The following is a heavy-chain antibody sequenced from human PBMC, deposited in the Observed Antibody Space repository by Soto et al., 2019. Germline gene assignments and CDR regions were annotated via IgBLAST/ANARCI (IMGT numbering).Heavy chain of an antibody. CDR1: GYTFTGHY. J-gene: IGHJ4*02. V-gene: IGHV1-2*02. Sequence: ASVKVSCKASGYTFTGHYIHWVRQAPEQGPEWMGEIGPESGATRYAQRFQGRVTMTRDMSITTVYMELNNLSPDDTAVYYCAKDAMPFIVVVVAATTAPDYWGQGTLVTVSS. CDR3: AKDAMPFIVVVVAATTAPDY. D-gene: IGHD2-15*01. CDR2: IGPESGAT.